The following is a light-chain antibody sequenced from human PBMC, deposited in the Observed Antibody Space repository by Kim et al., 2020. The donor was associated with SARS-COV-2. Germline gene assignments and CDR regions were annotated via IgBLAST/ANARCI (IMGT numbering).Light chain of an antibody. J-gene: IGLJ3*02. Sequence: QGVTISCTGTSSNIGAGYDAHWYQQLPGTAPKLLIFGNSKRPSGVPDRISGSKSSTSASLAITGLQAEDEADYYCQSFDSSLSGPVFGGGTQLTVL. CDR1: SSNIGAGYD. CDR3: QSFDSSLSGPV. CDR2: GNS. V-gene: IGLV1-40*01.